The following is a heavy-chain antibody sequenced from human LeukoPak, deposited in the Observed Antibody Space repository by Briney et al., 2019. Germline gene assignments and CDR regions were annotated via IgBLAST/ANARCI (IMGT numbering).Heavy chain of an antibody. D-gene: IGHD5-12*01. CDR2: ISSSSSYI. J-gene: IGHJ6*03. V-gene: IGHV3-21*01. CDR1: GFTFSSNN. CDR3: AKEGYGGYYYYYMDV. Sequence: PGGSLRLSCAASGFTFSSNNMHWVRQAPGKGLEWVSSISSSSSYIFYADSVKGRFTISRDDAKDSVYLQMNSLRAEDTAVYYCAKEGYGGYYYYYMDVWGKGTTVTISS.